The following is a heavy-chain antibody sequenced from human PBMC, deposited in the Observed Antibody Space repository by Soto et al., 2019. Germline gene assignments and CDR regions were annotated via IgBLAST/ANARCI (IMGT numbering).Heavy chain of an antibody. CDR2: IYYSGST. D-gene: IGHD2-2*01. Sequence: QLQLQESGPGLVKPSETLSLTCTVSGGSISSSSYYWGWIRQPPGKGLEWIGSIYYSGSTYYNPSLKSRVTISVDTSKNQFSLKLSSVTAADTAVYYCARDGVVLVPAASLGYYGMDVWGQGTTVTVSS. CDR1: GGSISSSSYY. CDR3: ARDGVVLVPAASLGYYGMDV. J-gene: IGHJ6*02. V-gene: IGHV4-39*02.